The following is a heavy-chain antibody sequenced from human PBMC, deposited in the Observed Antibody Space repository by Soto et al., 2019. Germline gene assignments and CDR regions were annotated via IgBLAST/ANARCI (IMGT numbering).Heavy chain of an antibody. CDR2: VSPDGGGT. CDR3: ARGRWELLPSD. J-gene: IGHJ4*02. D-gene: IGHD1-26*01. V-gene: IGHV3-74*01. Sequence: EVQLVESGGGLVQPGGSLRLSCEASGFSFSSYWMLWVRQDPGKGLLRVARVSPDGGGTSYADSVKGRFTIFRDNAKNTVYLQMNSLRVEDTAVYFCARGRWELLPSDWGQGTLVTVSS. CDR1: GFSFSSYW.